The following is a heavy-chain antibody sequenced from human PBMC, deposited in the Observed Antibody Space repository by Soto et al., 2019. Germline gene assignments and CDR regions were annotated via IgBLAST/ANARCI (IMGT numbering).Heavy chain of an antibody. CDR3: TRDLFFISPSTVTTEAY. Sequence: QVQLVQSGAELKKPGASVRVSCKASGYTFTSFGVSWVRQAPGQGPEWMGWISPETGKTAYSYKFQDRVSMTADASTTTFYLDLGSLRSDDTAVYYCTRDLFFISPSTVTTEAYWGQGTLVTVSS. CDR2: ISPETGKT. D-gene: IGHD4-17*01. V-gene: IGHV1-18*04. CDR1: GYTFTSFG. J-gene: IGHJ4*02.